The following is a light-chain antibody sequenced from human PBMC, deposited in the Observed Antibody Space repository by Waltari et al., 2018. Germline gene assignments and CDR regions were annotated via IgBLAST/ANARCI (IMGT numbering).Light chain of an antibody. CDR3: LQSSITQGT. Sequence: DIQMTQSPTSLSASVGDTVIITCRASQTIYDYLNWYQQKPGKAPKLLISTASNLESGVPSRFSGRGYGTQFTLTISDLQPEDFATYYCLQSSITQGTFGPGTTVDIK. CDR2: TAS. J-gene: IGKJ3*01. CDR1: QTIYDY. V-gene: IGKV1-39*01.